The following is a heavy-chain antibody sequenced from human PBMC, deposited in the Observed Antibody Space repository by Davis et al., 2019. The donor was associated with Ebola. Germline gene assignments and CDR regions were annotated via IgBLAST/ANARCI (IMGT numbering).Heavy chain of an antibody. V-gene: IGHV4-61*01. CDR3: ARRYYDHSGGWFDS. J-gene: IGHJ5*01. CDR2: IYYSGST. CDR1: GGSVSGSPYF. D-gene: IGHD3-22*01. Sequence: MPSETLSLTCTVSGGSVSGSPYFWSWIRQPPGKGLEWIGDIYYSGSTHYSPSLKSRVTISVDTSKNQFSLKLNSVTAADTAVYYCARRYYDHSGGWFDSWGQGALVTVSS.